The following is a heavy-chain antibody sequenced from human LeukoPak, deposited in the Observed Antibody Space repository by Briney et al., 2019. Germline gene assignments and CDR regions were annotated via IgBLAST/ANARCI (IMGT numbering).Heavy chain of an antibody. Sequence: ASVNVSPKASGYTPTGYYMHWVRQAPGQGLEWMGWINPNSGGTNYAQKFQGRVTMTRDTSISTAYMELSRLRSDDTAVYHCARDLCRGPCVNDSSDYWGQGTLVTVSS. J-gene: IGHJ4*02. CDR3: ARDLCRGPCVNDSSDY. CDR1: GYTPTGYY. V-gene: IGHV1-2*02. CDR2: INPNSGGT. D-gene: IGHD3-22*01.